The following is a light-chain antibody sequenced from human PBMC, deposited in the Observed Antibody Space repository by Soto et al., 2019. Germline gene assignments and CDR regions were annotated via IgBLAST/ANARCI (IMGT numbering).Light chain of an antibody. CDR2: AAS. CDR1: QSISSSY. Sequence: EIVLTQSPGTMSLSPGERATLSCRASQSISSSYLAWYQQKPGQAPRLLIYAASSMATGIPDRFSGSGSGTDFTLTISRLEPEDLAVYYCQQYGSSSYTFGQGTQLEIK. V-gene: IGKV3-20*01. J-gene: IGKJ2*01. CDR3: QQYGSSSYT.